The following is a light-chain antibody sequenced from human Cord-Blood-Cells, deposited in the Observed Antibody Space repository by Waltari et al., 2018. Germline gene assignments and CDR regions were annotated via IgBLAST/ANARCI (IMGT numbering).Light chain of an antibody. CDR1: SSNIGAGYD. CDR3: QSYDSSLSGSV. J-gene: IGLJ1*01. CDR2: GNS. Sequence: QSVLTQPPSVSGAPGQRVTISCTGSSSNIGAGYDVHWYQQLPGTAPKLLIYGNSNRPSGVPDRCSGSKSGTSASLAITGLQAEDEADYYCQSYDSSLSGSVCGTGTKVTVL. V-gene: IGLV1-40*01.